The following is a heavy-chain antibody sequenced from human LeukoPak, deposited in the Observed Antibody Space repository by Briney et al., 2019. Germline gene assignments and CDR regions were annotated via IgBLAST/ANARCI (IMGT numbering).Heavy chain of an antibody. D-gene: IGHD3-22*01. Sequence: PSETLSLTCTVSGGSISSSSYYWGWIRQPPGKGLEWIGSINYSGGTYSNPSFKRRVIMSVDTSKNQFSLRLSSVTAADTAVYYCRTYDISGYYSFDIWGQGTMVTVSS. CDR2: INYSGGT. CDR1: GGSISSSSYY. J-gene: IGHJ3*02. V-gene: IGHV4-39*01. CDR3: RTYDISGYYSFDI.